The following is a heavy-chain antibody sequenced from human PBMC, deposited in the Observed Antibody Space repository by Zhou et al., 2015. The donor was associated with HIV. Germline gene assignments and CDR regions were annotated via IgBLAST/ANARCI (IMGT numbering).Heavy chain of an antibody. D-gene: IGHD2-15*01. CDR1: GYTFTSYG. CDR3: ARDRGLCSGGSCYPSDLDP. V-gene: IGHV1-18*01. CDR2: ISAYNGNT. J-gene: IGHJ5*02. Sequence: QVQLVQSGAEVKKPGASVKVSCKASGYTFTSYGISWVRQAPGQGLEWMGWISAYNGNTNYAQKLQGRVTMTTDTSTSTAYMELRSLRFDDTAVYYCARDRGLCSGGSCYPSDLDPWGQGTLVIVSS.